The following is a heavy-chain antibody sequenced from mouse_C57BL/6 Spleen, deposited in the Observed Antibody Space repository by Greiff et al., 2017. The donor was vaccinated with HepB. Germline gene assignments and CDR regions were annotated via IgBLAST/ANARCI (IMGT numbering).Heavy chain of an antibody. J-gene: IGHJ4*01. CDR3: AREGNSVYAMDY. CDR2: ISSGSSTI. Sequence: EVQRVESGGGLVKPGGSLKLSCAASGFTFSDYGMHWVRQAPEQGLEWVAYISSGSSTIYYADTVKGRFTISRDNAKNTLFLQMTSLMSEDTAMYYCAREGNSVYAMDYWGQGTSVTVSS. V-gene: IGHV5-17*01. D-gene: IGHD2-1*01. CDR1: GFTFSDYG.